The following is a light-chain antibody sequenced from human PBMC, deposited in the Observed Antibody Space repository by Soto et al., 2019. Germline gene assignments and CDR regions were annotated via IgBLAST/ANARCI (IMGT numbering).Light chain of an antibody. Sequence: EIVLRLSPGTLSLSPGERATLSCRASQSVSSSDLAWYQQKPGQAPRPLIYGASSRATGIPDRFSGSGSGTDFTLTISRLEPEDFAVYYCQQYGSSRTWTFGQGTKVDIK. CDR2: GAS. V-gene: IGKV3-20*01. CDR3: QQYGSSRTWT. J-gene: IGKJ1*01. CDR1: QSVSSSD.